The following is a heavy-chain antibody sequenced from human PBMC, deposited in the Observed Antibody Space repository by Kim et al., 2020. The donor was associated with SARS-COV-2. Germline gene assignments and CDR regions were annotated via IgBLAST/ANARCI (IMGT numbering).Heavy chain of an antibody. Sequence: GGSLRLSCVVSGISVRTNFMAWVRQAPGKGPECVSVLYDNGDAYYADSVRGRFTISRDDSKKTLFLQMVTLRVEDTAMYYSARPHSAAYSRAFDLWGQGTMVTVSS. V-gene: IGHV3-53*01. CDR1: GISVRTNF. J-gene: IGHJ3*01. D-gene: IGHD1-26*01. CDR2: LYDNGDA. CDR3: ARPHSAAYSRAFDL.